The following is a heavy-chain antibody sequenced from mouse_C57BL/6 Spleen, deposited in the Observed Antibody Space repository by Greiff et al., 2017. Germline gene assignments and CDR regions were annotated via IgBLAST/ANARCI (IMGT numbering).Heavy chain of an antibody. J-gene: IGHJ4*01. CDR2: IYPGSGST. CDR1: GYTFTSYW. CDR3: ARNSYYYGPMDY. V-gene: IGHV1-55*01. Sequence: QVQLQQPGAELVKPGASVKMSCKASGYTFTSYWITWVKQRPGQGLEWIGDIYPGSGSTNYNEKFKSKATLTVDTSSITAYMQLSSLTSEDSAVYDCARNSYYYGPMDYWGQGTSVTGSS. D-gene: IGHD1-1*01.